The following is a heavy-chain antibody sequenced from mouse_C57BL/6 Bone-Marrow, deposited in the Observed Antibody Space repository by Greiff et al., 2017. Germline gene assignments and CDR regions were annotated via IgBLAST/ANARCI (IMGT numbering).Heavy chain of an antibody. CDR2: FYPGSGSI. V-gene: IGHV1-62-2*01. Sequence: QVQLQQSGAELVKPGASVKLSCKASGYTFTEYTIHWVKQRSGQGLEWIGWFYPGSGSIKYNEKFKDKAPLTADKSSSTVYMELSRLTSEDSAVYFWARHEEEEKRYSNYPWFAYWGQGTLVTVSA. D-gene: IGHD2-5*01. CDR1: GYTFTEYT. CDR3: ARHEEEEKRYSNYPWFAY. J-gene: IGHJ3*01.